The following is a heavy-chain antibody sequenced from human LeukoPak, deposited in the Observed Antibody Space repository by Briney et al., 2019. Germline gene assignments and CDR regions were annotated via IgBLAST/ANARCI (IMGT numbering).Heavy chain of an antibody. J-gene: IGHJ4*02. V-gene: IGHV3-23*01. CDR3: SRVDNVVVPAAPDY. Sequence: GGSPRLSCAASGFAFCRYTMSCVCQGPRKGVEWLSARSGCGGSTYYADSVKSRFTISRDNSNNTLYLQVNSLRAEDTAVYYCSRVDNVVVPAAPDYWGQGTLVTVSS. CDR1: GFAFCRYT. CDR2: RSGCGGST. D-gene: IGHD2-2*01.